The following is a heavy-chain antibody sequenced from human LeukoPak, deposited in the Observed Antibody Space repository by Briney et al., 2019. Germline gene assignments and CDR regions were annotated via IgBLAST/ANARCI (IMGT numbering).Heavy chain of an antibody. CDR3: ARTVTYTQTYGMDV. J-gene: IGHJ6*02. Sequence: IPSETLSLTCTVSGGSISSYYRSWIRQPPGKGLEWIGYIYYSGSTNYNPSLKSRVTISVDTSKNQFSLKLSSVTAADTAVYYCARTVTYTQTYGMDVWGQGTTVTVSS. CDR2: IYYSGST. D-gene: IGHD4-17*01. V-gene: IGHV4-59*01. CDR1: GGSISSYY.